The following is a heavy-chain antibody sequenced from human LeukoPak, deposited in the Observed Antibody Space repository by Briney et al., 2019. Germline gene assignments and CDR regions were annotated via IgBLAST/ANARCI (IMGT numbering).Heavy chain of an antibody. CDR2: INHSGST. Sequence: PSETLSLTCAVYGGSFSGYYWSWIRQPPGKGLEWIGEINHSGSTNYNPSLKSRVTISVDTSKNQFSLKLSSVTAADTAVYYCASGWVDTAMVPRPSYYYYYGMDVWGQGTTVTVSS. J-gene: IGHJ6*02. CDR3: ASGWVDTAMVPRPSYYYYYGMDV. CDR1: GGSFSGYY. V-gene: IGHV4-34*01. D-gene: IGHD5-18*01.